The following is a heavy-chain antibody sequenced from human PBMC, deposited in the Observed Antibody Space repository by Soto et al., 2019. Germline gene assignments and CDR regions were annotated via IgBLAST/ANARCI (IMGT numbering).Heavy chain of an antibody. Sequence: QVQLVQSGAEVKKPGSSVKVSCKASGGTFSSYAISWARQAPGQGLEWMGGIIPILGTSNYAQKFQGRDTITADDATSTAYMGLRCLRSEDTAVYYCARVVPAEPGSSGWEFFDYWGQGTLDTVSS. D-gene: IGHD6-19*01. J-gene: IGHJ4*02. V-gene: IGHV1-69*01. CDR2: IIPILGTS. CDR3: ARVVPAEPGSSGWEFFDY. CDR1: GGTFSSYA.